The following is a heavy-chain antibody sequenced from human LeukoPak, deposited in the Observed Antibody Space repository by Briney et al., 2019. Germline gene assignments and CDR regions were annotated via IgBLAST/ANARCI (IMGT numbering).Heavy chain of an antibody. V-gene: IGHV4-34*01. Sequence: SETLSLTCTVSGGSISSYYWSWLRQPPGKGLEWIGEINHSGSTNYNPSLKSRVTISVDTSKNQFSLKLSSVTAADTAVYYCARQGVLRYFDWLSTTYYYYYYMDVWGKGTTVTISS. J-gene: IGHJ6*03. D-gene: IGHD3-9*01. CDR3: ARQGVLRYFDWLSTTYYYYYYMDV. CDR1: GGSISSYY. CDR2: INHSGST.